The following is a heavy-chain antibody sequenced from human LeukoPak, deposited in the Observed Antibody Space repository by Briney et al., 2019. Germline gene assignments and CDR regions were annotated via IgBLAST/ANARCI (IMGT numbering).Heavy chain of an antibody. CDR2: INTIGDSA. CDR1: GFTFSSYA. Sequence: GGSLRLSCAASGFTFSSYAMSWVRQAPGKGLEWVSTINTIGDSAYYADSVKGRFTISRDSSKNTLYLQMNSLRVEDTAVYYCAKVVATTGTGHWGQGTLVTVSS. J-gene: IGHJ4*02. CDR3: AKVVATTGTGH. D-gene: IGHD6-13*01. V-gene: IGHV3-23*01.